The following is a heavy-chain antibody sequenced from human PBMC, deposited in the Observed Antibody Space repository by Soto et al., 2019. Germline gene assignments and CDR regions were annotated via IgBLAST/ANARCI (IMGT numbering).Heavy chain of an antibody. V-gene: IGHV3-48*03. CDR3: ARVRWSPAAYNYYGMDV. J-gene: IGHJ6*02. D-gene: IGHD2-2*01. Sequence: EVQLVESGGGLVQPGGSLRLSCAASGFTFSSYEMNWVRQAPGKGLEWVSYISSSSSYTNYADSVKGRFTISRDNAKNSLYLQMNSLRAEDTAVYYCARVRWSPAAYNYYGMDVWGQGTTVTVSS. CDR1: GFTFSSYE. CDR2: ISSSSSYT.